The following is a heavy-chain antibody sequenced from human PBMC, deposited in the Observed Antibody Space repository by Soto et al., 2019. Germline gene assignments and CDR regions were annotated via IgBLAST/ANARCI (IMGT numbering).Heavy chain of an antibody. CDR3: TRGVHDYGDYAGLDYYYYYMDV. D-gene: IGHD4-17*01. Sequence: GSLRLSCTASGFTFGDYAMSWFRQAPGKGLEWVGFIRSKAYGGTTEYAASVKGRFTISRDDSKSIAYLQMNSLKTEDTAVYYCTRGVHDYGDYAGLDYYYYYMDVWGKWTTVTVPS. CDR2: IRSKAYGGTT. J-gene: IGHJ6*03. V-gene: IGHV3-49*03. CDR1: GFTFGDYA.